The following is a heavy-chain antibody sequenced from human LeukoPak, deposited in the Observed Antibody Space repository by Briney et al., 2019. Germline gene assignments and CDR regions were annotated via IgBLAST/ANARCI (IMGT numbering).Heavy chain of an antibody. CDR1: GFTFSSYD. V-gene: IGHV3-23*01. CDR2: SSDGST. D-gene: IGHD2/OR15-2a*01. CDR3: AKDQNWQSGFDY. J-gene: IGHJ4*02. Sequence: PPGGSLRLSCAASGFTFSSYDMSWVRQAPGKGLEWVSTSSDGSTYYADSVKGRFTISRDNAKSSLYLQMNSLRAEDTAVYYCAKDQNWQSGFDYWGQGTLVTVSS.